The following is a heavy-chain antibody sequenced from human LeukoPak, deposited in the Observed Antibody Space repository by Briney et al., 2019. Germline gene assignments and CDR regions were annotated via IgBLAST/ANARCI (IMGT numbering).Heavy chain of an antibody. CDR2: IYYSGST. CDR3: ASLIPAANRWGLDY. V-gene: IGHV4-59*01. J-gene: IGHJ4*02. Sequence: SGTLSLTCTVSVGSIISYYWSWLRQPPGKGLEGIGYIYYSGSTNYNPSLKSRVTISVDTSKNQFSLKLSSVTAADTAVYYCASLIPAANRWGLDYWGQGTLVTVSS. D-gene: IGHD2-2*01. CDR1: VGSIISYY.